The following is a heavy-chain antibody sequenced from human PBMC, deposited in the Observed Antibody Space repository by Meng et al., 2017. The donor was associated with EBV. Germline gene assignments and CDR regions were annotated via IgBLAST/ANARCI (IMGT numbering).Heavy chain of an antibody. D-gene: IGHD6-19*01. Sequence: QLQLRESGPGQVTPSXALSLPSPXPGDSISSFYYWGWIRQPPGRGLEWIGSVHYTGSTYYSPSLKSRVTVSVDTSKNQFSLRLTSVTAADTAVYYCARPFPSWQSPRLDPFGAWGQGTLVTVSS. J-gene: IGHJ5*02. CDR2: VHYTGST. CDR3: ARPFPSWQSPRLDPFGA. CDR1: GDSISSFYY. V-gene: IGHV4-39*01.